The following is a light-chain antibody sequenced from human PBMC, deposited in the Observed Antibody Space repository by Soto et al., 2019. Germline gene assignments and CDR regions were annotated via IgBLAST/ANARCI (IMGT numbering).Light chain of an antibody. V-gene: IGKV1-39*01. CDR2: SAS. J-gene: IGKJ4*01. CDR1: QSISSY. CDR3: QQSYNAPLT. Sequence: DIQMTQSPSSLSASVGDRVTITCRASQSISSYLDWYQQKPGKAPELLIYSASNLQSGVPSRFSGSGSGTDFTLTISSLQPEDFATYYCQQSYNAPLTFGGGTKVDIK.